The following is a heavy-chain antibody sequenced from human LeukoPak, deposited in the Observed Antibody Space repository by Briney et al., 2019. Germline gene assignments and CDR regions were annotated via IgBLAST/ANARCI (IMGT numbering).Heavy chain of an antibody. CDR3: LVPAAMEDY. CDR1: GFTFGDYA. CDR2: IRYDGSNK. V-gene: IGHV3-30*02. Sequence: PGGSLRLSCTASGFTFGDYAMTWVRQAPGRGLEWVAFIRYDGSNKYYADSVKGRFTISRDNSKNTLYLQMNSLRAEDTAVYYCLVPAAMEDYWGQGTLVTVSS. D-gene: IGHD2-2*01. J-gene: IGHJ4*02.